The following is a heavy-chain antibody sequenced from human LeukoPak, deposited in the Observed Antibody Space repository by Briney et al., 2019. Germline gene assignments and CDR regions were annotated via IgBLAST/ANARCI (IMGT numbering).Heavy chain of an antibody. V-gene: IGHV4-34*01. Sequence: PSETLSLTCAVYGGSFSDYYWSWIRQPPGKGLEWIGEINHSGSTNYNPSLKSRVTISVDTSKNQFSLKLSSVTAADTAVYYCARGDYDFWSGYAGLDYWGQGTLVTVSS. CDR1: GGSFSDYY. D-gene: IGHD3-3*01. CDR2: INHSGST. J-gene: IGHJ4*02. CDR3: ARGDYDFWSGYAGLDY.